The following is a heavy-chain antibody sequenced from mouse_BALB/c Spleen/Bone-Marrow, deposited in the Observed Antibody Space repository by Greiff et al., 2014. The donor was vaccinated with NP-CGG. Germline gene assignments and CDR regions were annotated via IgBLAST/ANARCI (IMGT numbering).Heavy chain of an antibody. CDR2: ISNGGGST. CDR1: GFTLSDYY. V-gene: IGHV5-12*02. Sequence: EVQLVESGGGLVQPGGSLKLSCATSGFTLSDYYMYWVRQTPEKRLEWVAYISNGGGSTYYPDTVKGRFTISRDNVKNTLYLQMSRLKSEDTAMYYCARGGIYYGMDYWGQGTSVTVSS. J-gene: IGHJ4*01. CDR3: ARGGIYYGMDY.